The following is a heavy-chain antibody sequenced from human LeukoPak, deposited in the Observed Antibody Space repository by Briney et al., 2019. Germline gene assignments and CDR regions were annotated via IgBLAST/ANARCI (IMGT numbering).Heavy chain of an antibody. CDR2: ISSRSFTI. Sequence: GGSLRLSCAASGFTFSAYSMNWVRQAPGKGLDWVSYISSRSFTIYYADSVKGRFTISRDNAKNSLYLEMNSLRDEDTAVYYCARSVIEVAVYDAFDIWGQVTVVTVSS. V-gene: IGHV3-48*02. CDR1: GFTFSAYS. J-gene: IGHJ3*02. CDR3: ARSVIEVAVYDAFDI. D-gene: IGHD6-19*01.